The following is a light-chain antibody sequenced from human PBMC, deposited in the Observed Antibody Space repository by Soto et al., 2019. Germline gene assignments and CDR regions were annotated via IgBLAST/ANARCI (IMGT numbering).Light chain of an antibody. V-gene: IGKV3-20*01. CDR1: QSVSNSY. J-gene: IGKJ4*01. CDR2: GAS. CDR3: QQYGSSPPVT. Sequence: EIVLAQSPGTLSLSPGERATLSCRASQSVSNSYLAWYQQKPGQAPRLLIYGASSRATGIPDRFSGSGSGTDFTLTIGRLEPEDFAVYYCQQYGSSPPVTFGGGTKVDIK.